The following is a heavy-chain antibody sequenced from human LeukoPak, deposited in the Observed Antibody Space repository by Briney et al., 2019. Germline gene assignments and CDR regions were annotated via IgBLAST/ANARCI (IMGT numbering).Heavy chain of an antibody. V-gene: IGHV1-69*06. CDR3: ARKCSSTSCSYFDY. CDR2: IIPIFGTA. Sequence: SVKVSCKASGGTFSSYAISWVRQAPGQGLEWMGGIIPIFGTANYAQKFQGRVTITADKSTSTAYVELSSLRSEDTAVYYCARKCSSTSCSYFDYWGQGTLVTVSS. CDR1: GGTFSSYA. J-gene: IGHJ4*02. D-gene: IGHD2-2*01.